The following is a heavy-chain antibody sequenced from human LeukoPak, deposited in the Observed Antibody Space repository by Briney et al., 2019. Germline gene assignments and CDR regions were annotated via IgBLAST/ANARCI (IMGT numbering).Heavy chain of an antibody. CDR3: ARSHLWPSGTFDI. Sequence: SETLSLTCAVSGASLSGYCWSWIRQSPGKGLEWIGEINHGGFTNYNPSLKSRVTISVDTSRNQIALRLSSLTAADMAVYFCARSHLWPSGTFDIWGQGTVVAVSS. D-gene: IGHD5-18*01. CDR2: INHGGFT. V-gene: IGHV4-34*01. J-gene: IGHJ3*02. CDR1: GASLSGYC.